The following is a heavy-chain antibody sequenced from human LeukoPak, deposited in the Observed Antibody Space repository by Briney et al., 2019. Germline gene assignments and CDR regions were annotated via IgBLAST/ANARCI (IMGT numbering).Heavy chain of an antibody. CDR3: ARDNYYDSSGYHY. Sequence: SVKVSCKASGGTFSSYAISWVRQAPGQGLEWMGRIIPILGIANYARKFQGRVTITADKSTSTAYMELSSLRSEDTAVYYCARDNYYDSSGYHYWGQGTLVTVSS. CDR2: IIPILGIA. CDR1: GGTFSSYA. J-gene: IGHJ4*02. V-gene: IGHV1-69*04. D-gene: IGHD3-22*01.